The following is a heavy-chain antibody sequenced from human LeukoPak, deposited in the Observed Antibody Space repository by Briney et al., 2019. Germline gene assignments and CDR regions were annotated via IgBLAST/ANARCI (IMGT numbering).Heavy chain of an antibody. V-gene: IGHV1-69*01. Sequence: SVKVSCKASGGTFSSYAISWVRQAPGQGLEWMGGIIPIFGTANYVQKFQGRVTITADESTSTAYMELSSLRSEDTAVYYCASYGDYDILTGYYSEQHYFDYWGQGTLVTVSS. CDR2: IIPIFGTA. CDR1: GGTFSSYA. J-gene: IGHJ4*02. CDR3: ASYGDYDILTGYYSEQHYFDY. D-gene: IGHD3-9*01.